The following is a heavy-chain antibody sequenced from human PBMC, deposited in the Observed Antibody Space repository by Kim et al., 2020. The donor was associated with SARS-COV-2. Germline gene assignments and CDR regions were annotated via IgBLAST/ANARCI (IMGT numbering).Heavy chain of an antibody. CDR3: ATFGGNYPYYYYALDV. Sequence: SETLSLTCSVSGGSITTGGYYWAWIRQHPGKGLEWIGYISYTGTTQYNPSLKSRTTISMDTSKNQFSLKLSSVTAADTTVYYCATFGGNYPYYYYALDVWGQGTTVTVSS. D-gene: IGHD1-7*01. V-gene: IGHV4-31*03. J-gene: IGHJ6*02. CDR2: ISYTGTT. CDR1: GGSITTGGYY.